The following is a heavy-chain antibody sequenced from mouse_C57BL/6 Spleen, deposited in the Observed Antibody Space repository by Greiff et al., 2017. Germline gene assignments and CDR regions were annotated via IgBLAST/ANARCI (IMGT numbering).Heavy chain of an antibody. CDR2: IYPGSGST. CDR1: GYTFTSYW. V-gene: IGHV1-55*01. CDR3: ARSDYYGSSDY. Sequence: VQLQQPGAELVKPGASVKLSCKASGYTFTSYWITWVKQRPGQGLEWIGDIYPGSGSTNYNEKVKSKATLTVYTSSRTAYMQLSSLTSEDSAVYYCARSDYYGSSDYWGQGTTLTGSS. D-gene: IGHD1-1*01. J-gene: IGHJ2*01.